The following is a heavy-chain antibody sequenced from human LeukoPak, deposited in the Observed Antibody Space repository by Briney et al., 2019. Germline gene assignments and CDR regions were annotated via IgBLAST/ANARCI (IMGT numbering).Heavy chain of an antibody. CDR3: ARVSRGKWELLGAHDY. D-gene: IGHD1-26*01. J-gene: IGHJ4*02. CDR2: ISGSGGST. V-gene: IGHV3-23*01. CDR1: GFTFSIYA. Sequence: GSLRLSCAASGFTFSIYAMSWVRQAPGKGLEWVSGISGSGGSTYYADSVKGRFTISRDNAKNSLYLQMNSLRAEDTAVYYCARVSRGKWELLGAHDYWGQGTLVTVSS.